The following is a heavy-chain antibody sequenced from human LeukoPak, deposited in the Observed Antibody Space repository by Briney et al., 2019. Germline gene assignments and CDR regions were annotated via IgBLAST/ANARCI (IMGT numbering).Heavy chain of an antibody. J-gene: IGHJ3*02. V-gene: IGHV4-4*07. D-gene: IGHD3-10*01. CDR2: IYSSGSI. Sequence: SETLSLTCTVSGGSISSYYWSWIRQPAGKGLEWIGRIYSSGSINYSPSLKSRVTMSVDTSKSQFSLNLKLSSVTAADTAVYYCARDYYAAFDIWGQGTMVTVSS. CDR1: GGSISSYY. CDR3: ARDYYAAFDI.